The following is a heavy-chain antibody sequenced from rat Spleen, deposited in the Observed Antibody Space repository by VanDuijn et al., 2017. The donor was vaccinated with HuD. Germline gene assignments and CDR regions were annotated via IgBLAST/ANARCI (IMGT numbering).Heavy chain of an antibody. CDR1: GFTFSDYY. V-gene: IGHV5-20*01. D-gene: IGHD1-8*01. CDR2: ISYDGGST. CDR3: AKEGDGGYSSYPNWFAY. J-gene: IGHJ3*01. Sequence: EVQLVESGGGLVQPGRSLKLSCAASGFTFSDYYMAWVRQAPTKGLEWVASISYDGGSTYYRDSVRGRFTISRDYAKNTLYLQMDSLRSEDTATYYCAKEGDGGYSSYPNWFAYWGQGTLVTVSS.